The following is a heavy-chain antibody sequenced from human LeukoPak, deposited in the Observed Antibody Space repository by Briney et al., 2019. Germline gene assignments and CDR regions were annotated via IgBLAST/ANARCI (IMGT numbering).Heavy chain of an antibody. D-gene: IGHD2-15*01. CDR2: INHSGST. CDR1: GGSFSGYY. CDR3: ARVGWPYRVYYFDY. J-gene: IGHJ4*02. V-gene: IGHV4-34*01. Sequence: PSETLSLTCAVYGGSFSGYYWSWIRQSPGKGLEWIGEINHSGSTNYNPSLKSRVTISVDTSKNQFSLKLSSVTAADTAVYYCARVGWPYRVYYFDYWGQGTLVTVSS.